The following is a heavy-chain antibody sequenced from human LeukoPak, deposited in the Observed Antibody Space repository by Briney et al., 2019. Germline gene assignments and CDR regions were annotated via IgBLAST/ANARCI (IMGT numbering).Heavy chain of an antibody. CDR2: MHPDGTTA. D-gene: IGHD3-3*01. Sequence: PGGSLRLSCVASGFTFTSYWLHWVRQVPGKGLVWVSRMHPDGTTANYADSVKGRFTISRDNAKNTLYLQMNSLRAEDTAVYYCANSYDFWSGGNYYFDYWGQGTLVTVSS. J-gene: IGHJ4*02. CDR3: ANSYDFWSGGNYYFDY. CDR1: GFTFTSYW. V-gene: IGHV3-74*01.